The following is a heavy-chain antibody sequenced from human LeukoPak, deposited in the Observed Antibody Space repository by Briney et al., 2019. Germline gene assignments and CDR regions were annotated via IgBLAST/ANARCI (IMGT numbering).Heavy chain of an antibody. D-gene: IGHD3-3*01. CDR3: ARETTTIFGVVPYYFDY. V-gene: IGHV3-21*01. CDR2: ISSSSSYK. CDR1: GFTFSTYT. Sequence: GGSLRLSCAASGFTFSTYTMSWVRQAPGKGLEWVSCISSSSSYKYYADSVKGRVTISRDNAKNPLHLQMDSLRAEDTAVYYCARETTTIFGVVPYYFDYWGQGTLVTVSS. J-gene: IGHJ4*02.